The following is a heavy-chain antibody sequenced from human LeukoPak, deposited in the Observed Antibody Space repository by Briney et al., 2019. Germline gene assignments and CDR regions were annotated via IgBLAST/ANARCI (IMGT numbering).Heavy chain of an antibody. J-gene: IGHJ6*03. CDR2: IYTSGST. CDR1: GGSISSGSYY. Sequence: SETLSLTCTVSGGSISSGSYYWSWIRQPAGKGLKWIGRIYTSGSTNYNPSLKSRVTISVDTSKNQFSLKLSSVTAADTAVYYCARDPPPYYYYYMDVWGKGTTVTVSS. CDR3: ARDPPPYYYYYMDV. V-gene: IGHV4-61*02.